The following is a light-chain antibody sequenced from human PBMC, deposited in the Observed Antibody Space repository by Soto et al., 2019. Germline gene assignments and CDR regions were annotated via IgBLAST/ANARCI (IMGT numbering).Light chain of an antibody. CDR1: QGISSA. V-gene: IGKV3-15*01. CDR3: QQYNNWPLT. J-gene: IGKJ4*01. Sequence: EIVMTQSPATLSVSPGERATLSCGASQGISSALAWYQQKPGQAPRLLVYGASTRATGLPARFSGSGSGTEFTLTISSLQSEDFAVYYCQQYNNWPLTFGGGTKVEIK. CDR2: GAS.